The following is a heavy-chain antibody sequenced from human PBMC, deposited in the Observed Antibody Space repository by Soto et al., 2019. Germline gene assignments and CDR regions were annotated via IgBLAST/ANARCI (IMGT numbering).Heavy chain of an antibody. CDR3: ARVASSSWYNDYYYYYGMDV. CDR2: IIPIFGTA. D-gene: IGHD6-13*01. V-gene: IGHV1-69*06. Sequence: ASVKVSCKASGGTFSSYAISWVRQAPGQGLEWMGGIIPIFGTANYAQKFQGRVTITADKSTSTAYMELSSLRSEDTAVYYCARVASSSWYNDYYYYYGMDVWGQGTTVTVSS. CDR1: GGTFSSYA. J-gene: IGHJ6*02.